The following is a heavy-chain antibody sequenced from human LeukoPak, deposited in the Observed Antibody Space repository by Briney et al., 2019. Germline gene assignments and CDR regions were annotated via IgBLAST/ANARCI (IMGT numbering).Heavy chain of an antibody. CDR2: IYYSGST. CDR3: ARASWGLIGMDV. Sequence: SETLSLTCVVYGVSFSSYYWSWIRQPPGKGLEWIGYIYYSGSTNYNPSLKSRVTISVDTSKNQFSLKLSSVTAADTAVYYCARASWGLIGMDVWGQGTTVTVSS. CDR1: GVSFSSYY. D-gene: IGHD2-2*01. V-gene: IGHV4-59*01. J-gene: IGHJ6*02.